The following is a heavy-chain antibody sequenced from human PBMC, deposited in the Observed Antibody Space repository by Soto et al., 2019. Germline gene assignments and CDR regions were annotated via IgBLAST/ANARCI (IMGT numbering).Heavy chain of an antibody. V-gene: IGHV1-69*02. CDR2: IIPILGIA. CDR1: GGTFSSYT. Sequence: GASVKVSCKASGGTFSSYTISWVRQAPGQGLEWMGRIIPILGIANYAQKFQGRVTITADKSTSTAYMELSSLRSEDTAVYYCAKTVWSGYYTMDYYYYYMDGWGKGTTVTVSS. D-gene: IGHD3-3*01. CDR3: AKTVWSGYYTMDYYYYYMDG. J-gene: IGHJ6*03.